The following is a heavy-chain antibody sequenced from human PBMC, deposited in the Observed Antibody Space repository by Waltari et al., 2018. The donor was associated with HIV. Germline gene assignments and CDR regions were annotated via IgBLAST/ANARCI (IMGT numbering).Heavy chain of an antibody. CDR2: IYYSGNP. D-gene: IGHD3-16*01. J-gene: IGHJ4*02. CDR1: GGSISTSSYY. CDR3: ARSSWGVVPAGIRCDS. V-gene: IGHV4-39*01. Sequence: QLQLQESGPELVKPSETLSLHCTVSGGSISTSSYYWGWIRQPPGKGLEWIGTIYYSGNPYYNPSLKSRVSVSVDTSKNQFSLKRSSVTAADTAVYYCARSSWGVVPAGIRCDSWGQGTLVTVSS.